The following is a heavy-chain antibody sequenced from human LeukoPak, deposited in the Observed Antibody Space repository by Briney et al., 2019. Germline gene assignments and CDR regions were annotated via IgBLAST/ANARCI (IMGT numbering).Heavy chain of an antibody. J-gene: IGHJ4*02. CDR1: GGTFSSYA. CDR2: IIPIFGTA. D-gene: IGHD3-22*01. CDR3: ARDRGMIEASTFDY. Sequence: SVKVSCKASGGTFSSYAISWVRQAPGQGLEWMGGIIPIFGTANYAQKFQGRVTITADESTSTAYMELSSLRSEDTAVYYCARDRGMIEASTFDYWGQGTLVTVSS. V-gene: IGHV1-69*13.